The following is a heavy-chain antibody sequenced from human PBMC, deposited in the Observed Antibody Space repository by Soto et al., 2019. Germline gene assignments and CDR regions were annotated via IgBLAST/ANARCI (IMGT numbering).Heavy chain of an antibody. D-gene: IGHD3-22*01. CDR3: AKAPYYYDSSGYYYPDAFDI. V-gene: IGHV3-23*01. CDR1: GFTFSSYA. J-gene: IGHJ3*02. Sequence: PGGSLRLSCAASGFTFSSYAMSWVRQAPGKGLEWVSVISGSGEITYYADSVKGRFTISRDNSKNTLYLQMNSLRAEDTAVYYCAKAPYYYDSSGYYYPDAFDIWGQGTMVTVSS. CDR2: ISGSGEIT.